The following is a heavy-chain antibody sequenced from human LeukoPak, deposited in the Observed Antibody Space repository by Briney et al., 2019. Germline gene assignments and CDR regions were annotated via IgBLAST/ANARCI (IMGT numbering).Heavy chain of an antibody. CDR1: GFTFSDYY. Sequence: GGSLRLSCAASGFTFSDYYMSWIRQAPGKGLEWVSYISSSSSHTNYADSVKGRFTISRDNAKNSLYLQMNSLRAEDTAVYYCAGARDPSGLVRGGPFDYWGQGTLVTVSS. CDR2: ISSSSSHT. D-gene: IGHD6-19*01. J-gene: IGHJ4*02. CDR3: AGARDPSGLVRGGPFDY. V-gene: IGHV3-11*06.